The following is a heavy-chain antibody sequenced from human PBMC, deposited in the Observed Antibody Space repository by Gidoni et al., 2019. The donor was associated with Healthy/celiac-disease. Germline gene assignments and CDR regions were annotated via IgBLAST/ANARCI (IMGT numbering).Heavy chain of an antibody. CDR1: GFTFGDYA. J-gene: IGHJ3*02. V-gene: IGHV3-49*04. Sequence: EVQLVESGGGLLQPGRSLRLSCTASGFTFGDYAMRWVRQAPGKGLEWVGFIRSKAYGGTTEYAASVKGRFTISRDDSKSIAYLQMNSLKTEDTAVYYCTRDLVYYYDSRAFDIWGQGTMVTVSS. CDR3: TRDLVYYYDSRAFDI. CDR2: IRSKAYGGTT. D-gene: IGHD3-22*01.